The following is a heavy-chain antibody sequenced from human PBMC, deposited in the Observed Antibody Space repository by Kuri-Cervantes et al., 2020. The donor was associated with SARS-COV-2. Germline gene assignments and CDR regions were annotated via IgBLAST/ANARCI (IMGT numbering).Heavy chain of an antibody. V-gene: IGHV3-74*01. J-gene: IGHJ4*02. CDR1: GFTFSGYS. CDR2: IKSDGSST. CDR3: ARAVSGGNSHYDF. Sequence: GESLKISCAVSGFTFSGYSMHWVRQGPGRGLVWVSRIKSDGSSTSYADSVEGRFTISRDNAKNTLYLQMNSLRAEDTAVYYCARAVSGGNSHYDFWGQGALVTVSS. D-gene: IGHD4-23*01.